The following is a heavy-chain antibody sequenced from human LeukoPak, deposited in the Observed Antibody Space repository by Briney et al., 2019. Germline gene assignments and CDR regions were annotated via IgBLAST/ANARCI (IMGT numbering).Heavy chain of an antibody. Sequence: GGSLRLSCAASGFTFSSYSMNWVRQAPGKGLEWVSYISSSSSTIYYADSVKGRFTISRDNAKNSLYLQMNSLRAEDTAVYYCARGLFGDYYDSSGYSFDYWGQGTLVTVSS. CDR1: GFTFSSYS. CDR2: ISSSSSTI. J-gene: IGHJ4*02. V-gene: IGHV3-48*04. D-gene: IGHD3-22*01. CDR3: ARGLFGDYYDSSGYSFDY.